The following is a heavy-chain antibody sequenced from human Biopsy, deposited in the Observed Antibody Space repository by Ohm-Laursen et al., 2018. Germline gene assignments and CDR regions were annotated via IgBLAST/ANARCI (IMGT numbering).Heavy chain of an antibody. J-gene: IGHJ6*02. D-gene: IGHD2/OR15-2a*01. CDR3: ARATNSTGWPYYYFYGMDV. CDR2: IYYSGST. V-gene: IGHV4-59*01. Sequence: SETLSLTWTVSGGSISSDYWSWIRQTPGKGLEWIGYIYYSGSTNYNPSLKSRVTISVDTSKNQFSLRLNSVTAADTAVYYRARATNSTGWPYYYFYGMDVWGQGTTVTVSS. CDR1: GGSISSDY.